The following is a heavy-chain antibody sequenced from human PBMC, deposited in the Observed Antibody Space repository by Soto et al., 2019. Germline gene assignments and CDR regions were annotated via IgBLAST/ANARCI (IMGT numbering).Heavy chain of an antibody. CDR1: GYTFTNYY. CDR2: INPSGGST. V-gene: IGHV1-46*01. CDR3: ARDGPPFGGVIVHDAFDI. Sequence: ASVKVSCKASGYTFTNYYVHWVRQAPGQGLEWMGIINPSGGSTTYAQKLQGRLTMTTDTSTSTAYMELRSLRSDDTAVYYCARDGPPFGGVIVHDAFDIWGQGTVVTVS. D-gene: IGHD3-16*02. J-gene: IGHJ3*02.